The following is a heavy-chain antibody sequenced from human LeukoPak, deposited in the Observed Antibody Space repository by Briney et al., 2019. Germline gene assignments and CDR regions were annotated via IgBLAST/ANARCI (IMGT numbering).Heavy chain of an antibody. CDR3: AKQLGYCSDGSCYFPY. Sequence: GGSLRLSCAASGFTFSSFAMTWVRQAPGKGLEWVSGFDGNGPNTYYADSVKGRWTISRDNSKSTLCLQMNSLRAEDTAVYYCAKQLGYCSDGSCYFPYWGQGTLVTVSS. CDR1: GFTFSSFA. V-gene: IGHV3-23*01. CDR2: FDGNGPNT. J-gene: IGHJ4*02. D-gene: IGHD2-15*01.